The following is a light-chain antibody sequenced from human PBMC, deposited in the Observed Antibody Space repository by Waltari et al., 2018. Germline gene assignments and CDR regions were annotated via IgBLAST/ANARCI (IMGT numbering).Light chain of an antibody. CDR3: CSYAGTTESVI. Sequence: QSALTQPASVSGSPGQSLTISCAGTTSDIGSYNLVSWYQQYPGKAPKRIIYEVIHRPSGVSTRFSCSRSGNTASLTISGLQAEDEADYYCCSYAGTTESVIFGGGTKLTVL. CDR2: EVI. V-gene: IGLV2-23*02. J-gene: IGLJ2*01. CDR1: TSDIGSYNL.